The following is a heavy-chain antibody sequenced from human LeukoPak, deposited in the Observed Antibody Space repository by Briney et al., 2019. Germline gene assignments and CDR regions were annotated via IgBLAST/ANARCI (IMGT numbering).Heavy chain of an antibody. J-gene: IGHJ5*02. CDR2: ISDSSSYI. Sequence: GGSLRLSCAASGFTFSSYSMHWVRQAPAKGLEWVSSISDSSSYIYYADSVKGLFTISRDNAKNSLHLRMNSLRADDTAMYYWARPALGQVTKKPWGHGTLVTVSS. D-gene: IGHD5-18*01. CDR3: ARPALGQVTKKP. V-gene: IGHV3-21*01. CDR1: GFTFSSYS.